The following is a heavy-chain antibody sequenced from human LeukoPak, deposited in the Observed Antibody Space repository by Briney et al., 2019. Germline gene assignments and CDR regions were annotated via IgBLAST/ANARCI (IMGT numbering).Heavy chain of an antibody. CDR2: IYSGGTT. CDR1: GFSVSSNY. V-gene: IGHV3-66*01. J-gene: IGHJ3*02. Sequence: GGSLRLSCTASGFSVSSNYMSWVRQAPGKGLEWVSVIYSGGTTYYADSVKGRFTISRDNSKNTLYLQMNYLRAEDTAVYYCAKYYYDSSGYYHDAFDIWGQGTMVTVSS. D-gene: IGHD3-22*01. CDR3: AKYYYDSSGYYHDAFDI.